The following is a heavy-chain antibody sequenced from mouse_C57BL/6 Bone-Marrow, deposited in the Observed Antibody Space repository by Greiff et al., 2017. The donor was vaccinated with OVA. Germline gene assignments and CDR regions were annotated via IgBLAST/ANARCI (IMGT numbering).Heavy chain of an antibody. Sequence: DVMLVESGGDLVKPGGSLKLSCAASGFTFSSYGMSWVRQTPDKRLEWVATISSGGSYTYYPNSVKGRFTISRDNAKNTLYLQMSSLKSEDTAMYYCARQEDYYGSSSDYFDYWGQGTTLTVSS. V-gene: IGHV5-6*02. CDR2: ISSGGSYT. CDR3: ARQEDYYGSSSDYFDY. CDR1: GFTFSSYG. J-gene: IGHJ2*01. D-gene: IGHD1-1*01.